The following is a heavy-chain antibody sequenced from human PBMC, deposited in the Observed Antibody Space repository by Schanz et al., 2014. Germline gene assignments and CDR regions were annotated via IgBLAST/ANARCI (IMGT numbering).Heavy chain of an antibody. CDR2: LTEGGGGT. CDR1: GFNFNTYA. J-gene: IGHJ4*02. CDR3: ARGFDFWDR. D-gene: IGHD3-3*01. V-gene: IGHV3-23*01. Sequence: ESGGGLAQPGGSLRLACAASGFNFNTYAMSWVRQAPGKGLEWVSGLTEGGGGTYYTDAVKGRFTISRDSSKNTLYLQMNSLRSDDTAVYYCARGFDFWDRWGQGTLVTVSS.